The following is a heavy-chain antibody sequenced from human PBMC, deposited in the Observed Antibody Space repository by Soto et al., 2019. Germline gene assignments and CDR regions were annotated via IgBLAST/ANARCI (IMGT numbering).Heavy chain of an antibody. V-gene: IGHV1-18*01. CDR2: ISAYNGNT. Sequence: ASVKVSCKASGYTFTSYGISWVRQAPGQGLEWMGWISAYNGNTNYAQKLQGRVTMTTDTSTSTAYMELRSLRSDDTAVYYCARDKGVRGWYGTADYWGQGTLVTVSS. CDR3: ARDKGVRGWYGTADY. D-gene: IGHD6-19*01. CDR1: GYTFTSYG. J-gene: IGHJ4*02.